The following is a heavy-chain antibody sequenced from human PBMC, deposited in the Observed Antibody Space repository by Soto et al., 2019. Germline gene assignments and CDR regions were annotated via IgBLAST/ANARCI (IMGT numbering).Heavy chain of an antibody. CDR2: INPNSGGT. CDR1: GYTFTGYY. Sequence: ASVKVSCKASGYTFTGYYMHWVRQAPGQGLEWMGWINPNSGGTNYAQKFQGRVTMTRDTSISTAYMELSRLRSDDAAVYYCARESSSSWYKWFDPWGQGTLVTVSS. J-gene: IGHJ5*02. D-gene: IGHD6-13*01. CDR3: ARESSSSWYKWFDP. V-gene: IGHV1-2*02.